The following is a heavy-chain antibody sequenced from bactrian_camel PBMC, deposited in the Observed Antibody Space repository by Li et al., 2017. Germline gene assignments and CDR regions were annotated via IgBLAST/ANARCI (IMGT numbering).Heavy chain of an antibody. D-gene: IGHD6*01. CDR2: IEDTRYRT. J-gene: IGHJ4*01. Sequence: VESGGGSVQTGGSLRLSCVVSGHSRGSNCVGWYRLAPGEEREGIAAIEDTRYRTYYADSVKGRFAISRNNPENTLYLDMNSLQPEDTATYYCAEGRGSRGEHCYSLNYWGQGTQVTVSS. CDR1: GHSRGSNC. CDR3: AEGRGSRGEHCYSLNY. V-gene: IGHV3S32*01.